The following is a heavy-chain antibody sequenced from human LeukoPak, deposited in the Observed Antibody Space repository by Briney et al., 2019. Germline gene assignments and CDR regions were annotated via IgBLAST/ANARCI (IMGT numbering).Heavy chain of an antibody. Sequence: GGSLRLSCAASGFTVSSNYMNWVRQAPGKGLEWVSMIYSGGDTYYADSVKGRFTISRDNSKNTLYLQMNSLRPEDTAVYYCTRDPGSTLYSDYWGQGTLVTVSS. J-gene: IGHJ4*02. CDR2: IYSGGDT. D-gene: IGHD6-13*01. CDR1: GFTVSSNY. V-gene: IGHV3-66*02. CDR3: TRDPGSTLYSDY.